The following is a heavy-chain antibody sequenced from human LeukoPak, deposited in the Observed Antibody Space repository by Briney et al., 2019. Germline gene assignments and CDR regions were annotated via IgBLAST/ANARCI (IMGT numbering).Heavy chain of an antibody. CDR3: ARLGPPKTSEPDTYYFDY. J-gene: IGHJ4*02. CDR2: IYTSGST. D-gene: IGHD1-14*01. CDR1: GGSISSYY. Sequence: SETLSLTCTVSGGSISSYYWSWLRQPPGKGLEWLGYIYTSGSTNYNPSLKSRVTISVDTSKNQCSLKLSSVTAADTAVYYCARLGPPKTSEPDTYYFDYWGQGTLVTVSS. V-gene: IGHV4-4*09.